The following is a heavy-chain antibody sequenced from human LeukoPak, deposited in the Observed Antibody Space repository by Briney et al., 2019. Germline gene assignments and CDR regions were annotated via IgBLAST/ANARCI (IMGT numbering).Heavy chain of an antibody. CDR2: LYSGSGGIT. D-gene: IGHD1-26*01. CDR1: GFTVSSSY. J-gene: IGHJ4*02. Sequence: GGSLRLSCVVSGFTVSSSYMSWVRQAPGKGLQWVSVLYSGSGGITHYADSVKGRFTISRDNSKSTVYLQMNRLRVEDTAVYYCANTVGATHADKWGQGTLVTVAS. CDR3: ANTVGATHADK. V-gene: IGHV3-53*05.